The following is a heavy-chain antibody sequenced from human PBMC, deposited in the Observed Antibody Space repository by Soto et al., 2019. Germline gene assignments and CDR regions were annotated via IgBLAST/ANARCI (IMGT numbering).Heavy chain of an antibody. CDR3: AKDRGQAAGYYFDS. J-gene: IGHJ4*02. CDR2: ITGNGGSA. CDR1: GFTFSSYA. V-gene: IGHV3-23*01. D-gene: IGHD6-25*01. Sequence: EVQLLESGGGLVQPGGSLRLSCAASGFTFSSYAMTWVRQAPGKGLEWVSGITGNGGSAYYADSVKGRFTISKDNSKSTLYLQMDSLRAEDTAVYYYAKDRGQAAGYYFDSWAQGTLVTVSS.